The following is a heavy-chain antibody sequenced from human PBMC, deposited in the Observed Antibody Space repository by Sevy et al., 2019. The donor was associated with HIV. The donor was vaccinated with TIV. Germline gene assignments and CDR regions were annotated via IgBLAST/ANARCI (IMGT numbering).Heavy chain of an antibody. V-gene: IGHV3-23*01. CDR3: AKDLTEVLVEGYFDY. CDR2: ISGSGGST. D-gene: IGHD2-21*01. Sequence: GGSLRLSCAASGFTFSSYAMSWVRQAPGKGLEWVSAISGSGGSTYYADSVKGRFTIDRDNSKNTPYLQMNSLRAEDTAVYYCAKDLTEVLVEGYFDYWGQGTLVTVSS. J-gene: IGHJ4*02. CDR1: GFTFSSYA.